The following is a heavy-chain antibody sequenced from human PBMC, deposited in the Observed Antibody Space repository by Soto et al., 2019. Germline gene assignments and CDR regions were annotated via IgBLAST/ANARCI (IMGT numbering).Heavy chain of an antibody. CDR2: INTANGTT. CDR3: ASNAFDY. Sequence: QVQFLQSGAEVKKPGASVRVSCKTSGYIFTDYPIHWVRQAPGRGLEWVAWINTANGTTRYSPKLQSRARLTTDTSARTAYMQLIGLRSDDTAVYYCASNAFDYWGPGTMVAVS. J-gene: IGHJ4*02. V-gene: IGHV1-3*04. CDR1: GYIFTDYP. D-gene: IGHD2-8*01.